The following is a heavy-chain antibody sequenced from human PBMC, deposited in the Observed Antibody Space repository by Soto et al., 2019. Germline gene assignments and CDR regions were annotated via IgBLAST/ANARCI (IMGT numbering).Heavy chain of an antibody. CDR3: ARELRYDFWSGYYESYYYYVMDV. V-gene: IGHV7-4-1*01. Sequence: ASVKVSCKASGYTFTSYAMNWVRQAPGQGLEWMGWINTNTGNPTYAQGFTGRFVFSLDTSVSTAYLQICSLKAEDTAVYYCARELRYDFWSGYYESYYYYVMDVWGQGTTVTVSS. D-gene: IGHD3-3*01. CDR2: INTNTGNP. CDR1: GYTFTSYA. J-gene: IGHJ6*02.